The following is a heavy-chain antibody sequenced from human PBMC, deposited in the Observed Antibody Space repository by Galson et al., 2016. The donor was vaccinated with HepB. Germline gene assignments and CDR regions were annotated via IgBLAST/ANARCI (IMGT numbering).Heavy chain of an antibody. Sequence: SLRLSCAVSGFTFSRYWMTWVRQAPGKGLEWVANIKEDGSAQYYVDSVKGRFTISRDNAKNSLYLQMNRLRDEDTAVYFCAKDSGYYRFDSWGQGTLVTVSS. V-gene: IGHV3-7*01. D-gene: IGHD3-22*01. CDR1: GFTFSRYW. J-gene: IGHJ5*01. CDR3: AKDSGYYRFDS. CDR2: IKEDGSAQ.